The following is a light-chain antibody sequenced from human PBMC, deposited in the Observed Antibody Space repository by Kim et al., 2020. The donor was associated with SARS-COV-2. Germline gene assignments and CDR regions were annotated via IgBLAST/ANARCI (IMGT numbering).Light chain of an antibody. CDR2: GKN. CDR3: NSRDSSGNHAV. Sequence: SSELTQDPAVSVALGQTVRITCQGDSLRSYYASWYQQKPGQAPVLVIYGKNNRPSGIPDRFSGSSSGNTASLTITGAKAEDEADYYCNSRDSSGNHAVFGGGTQLTVL. CDR1: SLRSYY. J-gene: IGLJ7*01. V-gene: IGLV3-19*01.